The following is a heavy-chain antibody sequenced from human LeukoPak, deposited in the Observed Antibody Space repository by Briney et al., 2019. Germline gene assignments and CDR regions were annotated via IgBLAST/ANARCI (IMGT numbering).Heavy chain of an antibody. CDR1: GGSFSDYY. D-gene: IGHD3-3*01. J-gene: IGHJ4*02. V-gene: IGHV4-34*01. Sequence: SETLSLTCAVYGGSFSDYYWTWIRQPPGKGLEWIGEINHSGSTNYNPSLKSRVTISVDTSKKQFFLRLSSVTAADTAVYYCARRYDFWSGYYAAIDYWGQGTLVTVSS. CDR3: ARRYDFWSGYYAAIDY. CDR2: INHSGST.